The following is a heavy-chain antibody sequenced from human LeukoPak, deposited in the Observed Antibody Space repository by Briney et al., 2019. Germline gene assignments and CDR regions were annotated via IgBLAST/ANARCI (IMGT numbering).Heavy chain of an antibody. D-gene: IGHD1-1*01. Sequence: GGSLRLSCAASGFTFSNAWMSWVRQAPGKGLEWVGRIKSKTDGETTDYAAPVKGRFTISRDDSKNTLYLQMNSLKTEDTAVYYCTTDETAFDYWGQGTLVTVSS. J-gene: IGHJ4*02. CDR3: TTDETAFDY. V-gene: IGHV3-15*01. CDR1: GFTFSNAW. CDR2: IKSKTDGETT.